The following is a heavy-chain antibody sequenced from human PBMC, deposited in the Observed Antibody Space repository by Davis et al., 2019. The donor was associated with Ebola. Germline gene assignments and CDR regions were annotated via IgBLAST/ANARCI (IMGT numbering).Heavy chain of an antibody. CDR1: GGSISGDY. CDR2: IYYSGST. Sequence: MPSETLSLTCTVSGGSISGDYWSWIRQPPGKGLEWIGYIYYSGSTNYNPSLKSRVTISVDTSKNQFSLKLSSVTAADTAVYYCARDLRYYYYGMDVWGKGPRSPSPQ. V-gene: IGHV4-59*12. J-gene: IGHJ6*01. D-gene: IGHD3-10*01. CDR3: ARDLRYYYYGMDV.